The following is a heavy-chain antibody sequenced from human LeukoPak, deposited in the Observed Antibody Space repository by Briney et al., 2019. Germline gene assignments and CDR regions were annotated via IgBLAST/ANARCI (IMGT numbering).Heavy chain of an antibody. J-gene: IGHJ6*03. CDR2: IIPIFGTA. Sequence: SVKVSCKASGGTFSSYAISWVRQAPGQGLEWMGGIIPIFGTANYARKFQGRVTITTDESTSTAYMELSSLRSEDTAVYYCARGQTYYYDSSGYSFYYYYYMDVWGKGTTVTVSS. CDR3: ARGQTYYYDSSGYSFYYYYYMDV. CDR1: GGTFSSYA. D-gene: IGHD3-22*01. V-gene: IGHV1-69*05.